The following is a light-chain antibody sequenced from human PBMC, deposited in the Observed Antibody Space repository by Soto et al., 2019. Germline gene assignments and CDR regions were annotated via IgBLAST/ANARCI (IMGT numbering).Light chain of an antibody. CDR2: MAS. Sequence: DVQMTQSPSTLSASVGDRVTITCRASQSISTWLAWYQQKPGKAPNLLIYMASTLESGVPSRFSGGGSGTEFTLTISSLQPDDFATYYCQQYNWYWTFGQGTKVDIK. CDR1: QSISTW. CDR3: QQYNWYWT. J-gene: IGKJ1*01. V-gene: IGKV1-5*03.